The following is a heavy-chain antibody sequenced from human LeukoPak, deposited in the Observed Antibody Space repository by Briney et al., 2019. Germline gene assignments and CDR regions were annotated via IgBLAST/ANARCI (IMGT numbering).Heavy chain of an antibody. CDR1: GGSISSHC. V-gene: IGHV4-59*11. D-gene: IGHD1-7*01. CDR3: ARENYGWFDP. CDR2: IYYSGST. Sequence: PSETLSLTCTVSGGSISSHCWSWIRQPPGKGLEWIGYIYYSGSTNYNPSLKSRVTISVDTSKNQFSLKLSSVTAADTAVYYCARENYGWFDPWGQGTLVTVSS. J-gene: IGHJ5*02.